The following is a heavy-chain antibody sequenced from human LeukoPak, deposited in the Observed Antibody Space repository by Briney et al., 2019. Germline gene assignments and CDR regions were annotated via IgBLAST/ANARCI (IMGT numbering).Heavy chain of an antibody. CDR3: AREPGSEYYFDY. J-gene: IGHJ4*02. CDR1: GGSIGSSSYY. D-gene: IGHD3-10*01. Sequence: PSETLSLTCTVSGGSIGSSSYYWGWIRQPPGKGLEWIGSIYYSGSTYYNPSLKSRVTISVDTSKNQFSLKLSSVTAADTAVYYCAREPGSEYYFDYWGQGTLVTVSS. V-gene: IGHV4-39*07. CDR2: IYYSGST.